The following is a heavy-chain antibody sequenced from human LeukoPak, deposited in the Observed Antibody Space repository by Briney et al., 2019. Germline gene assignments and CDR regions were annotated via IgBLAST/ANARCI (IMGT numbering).Heavy chain of an antibody. J-gene: IGHJ4*02. CDR1: GFTFSSYA. Sequence: HPGGSLRLSWAASGFTFSSYAMSWVRQAPGKGLEWVSSISNSGGRTFYTDSVKGRFTISRDNSKITLYLQMNSLRAEDTAVYYCAKSYNGYESKPDYWGQGTLVTVSS. D-gene: IGHD5-12*01. CDR2: ISNSGGRT. V-gene: IGHV3-23*01. CDR3: AKSYNGYESKPDY.